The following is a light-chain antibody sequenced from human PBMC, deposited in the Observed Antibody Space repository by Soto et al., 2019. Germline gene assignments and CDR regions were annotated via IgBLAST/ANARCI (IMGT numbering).Light chain of an antibody. CDR1: SSDIGAYNY. J-gene: IGLJ1*01. CDR3: SSYTRSTTQV. V-gene: IGLV2-14*01. CDR2: EVS. Sequence: QSVLTQPASVSGSPGQSVTISCTGTSSDIGAYNYVSWYQQHPGKAPKLIIYEVSNRPSGVSNRFSGSKSGNTASLTISGLQAEDEADYHCSSYTRSTTQVFGTGTKLTVL.